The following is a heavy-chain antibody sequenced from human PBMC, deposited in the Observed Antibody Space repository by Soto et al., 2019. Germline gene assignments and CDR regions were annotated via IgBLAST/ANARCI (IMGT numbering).Heavy chain of an antibody. D-gene: IGHD5-12*01. J-gene: IGHJ4*02. V-gene: IGHV3-21*01. CDR2: ISSSSSYI. CDR1: GFTFSSYS. CDR3: ARVDSGYDLHFDY. Sequence: GGSMRLSCAASGFTFSSYSMNWVRQAPGKGLEWVSSISSSSSYIYYADSVKGRFTISRDNAKNSLYLQMNSLRAEDTAVYYCARVDSGYDLHFDYWGQGTLVTVSS.